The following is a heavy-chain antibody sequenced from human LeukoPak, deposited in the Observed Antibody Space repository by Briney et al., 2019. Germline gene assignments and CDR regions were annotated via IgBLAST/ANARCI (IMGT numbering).Heavy chain of an antibody. Sequence: ASVKVSCKASGGTSSSYVISWVRQAPGQGLEWMGRIIPMLGIVNYAQTFQGRVTITADKSTSTAYMELSSLRSEDTAVYYCARDDGYCSGGSCYQYWGQGTMLTVSS. CDR1: GGTSSSYV. J-gene: IGHJ3*01. D-gene: IGHD2-15*01. V-gene: IGHV1-69*04. CDR3: ARDDGYCSGGSCYQY. CDR2: IIPMLGIV.